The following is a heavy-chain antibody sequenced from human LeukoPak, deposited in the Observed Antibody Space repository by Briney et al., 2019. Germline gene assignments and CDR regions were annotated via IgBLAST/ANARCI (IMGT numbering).Heavy chain of an antibody. V-gene: IGHV1-69*13. J-gene: IGHJ4*02. CDR2: IIPIFGTA. CDR3: ARGPDSGSYELTFDY. D-gene: IGHD1-26*01. CDR1: GGTFSSYA. Sequence: ASVEVSCKASGGTFSSYAISWVRQAPGQGLEWMGGIIPIFGTANYAQKFQGRVTITADESTSTAYMELSSLRSEDTAVYYCARGPDSGSYELTFDYWGQGTLVTVSS.